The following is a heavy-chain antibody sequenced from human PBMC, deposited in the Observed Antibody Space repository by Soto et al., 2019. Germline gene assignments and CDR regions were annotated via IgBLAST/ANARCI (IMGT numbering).Heavy chain of an antibody. CDR3: ARDSRWELTQGFDAFDI. CDR1: GFTFSSYS. J-gene: IGHJ3*02. D-gene: IGHD1-26*01. Sequence: GGSLRLSCAASGFTFSSYSMNWVRQAPGKGLEWVSSISSSSSYTYYADSVKGRFTISRDNAKNSLYLQMNSLRAEDTAVYYCARDSRWELTQGFDAFDIWGQGTMVTVSS. CDR2: ISSSSSYT. V-gene: IGHV3-21*01.